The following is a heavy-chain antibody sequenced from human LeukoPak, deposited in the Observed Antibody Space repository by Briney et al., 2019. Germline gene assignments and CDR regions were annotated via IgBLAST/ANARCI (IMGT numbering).Heavy chain of an antibody. CDR1: GGSFSGYY. CDR3: ARYPATLAARLYYYGMDV. V-gene: IGHV4-34*01. Sequence: PSETLSLTCAVYGGSFSGYYWSWIRQPPGKGLEWIGEINHSGSTNYNPSLKSRVTISVDTSKNQFSLKLSSVTAADTAVYYCARYPATLAARLYYYGMDVWGQGTTVTVSS. D-gene: IGHD6-6*01. J-gene: IGHJ6*02. CDR2: INHSGST.